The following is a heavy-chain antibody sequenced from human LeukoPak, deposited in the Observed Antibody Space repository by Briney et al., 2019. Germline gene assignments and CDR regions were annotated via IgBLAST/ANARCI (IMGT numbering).Heavy chain of an antibody. Sequence: PGGSLRLSCAASGFTFSAYGMNWVRQAPGKGLEWVSYISRSGATIYYADSVKGRFTISRDDAKNSLYLQMSSLRAEDTAVYYCARGGGRHVEYWGQGNLVTVSS. CDR1: GFTFSAYG. J-gene: IGHJ4*02. CDR2: ISRSGATI. V-gene: IGHV3-48*03. D-gene: IGHD2/OR15-2a*01. CDR3: ARGGGRHVEY.